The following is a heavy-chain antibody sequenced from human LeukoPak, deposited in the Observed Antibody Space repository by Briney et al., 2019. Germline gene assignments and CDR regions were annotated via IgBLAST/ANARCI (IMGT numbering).Heavy chain of an antibody. V-gene: IGHV2-5*02. J-gene: IGHJ3*02. CDR1: GCSLPTRGGG. Sequence: SGPSLVKPPQTLTLTCAFSGCSLPTRGGGVGWIRQPPGKALEWLSVIYWDDDKPYSPSLKSRLTITKDTSKKQVVLTVTNLDPVDTATYYCARLAYYDNSGSSRPFDIWGQGTRVTVSS. CDR3: ARLAYYDNSGSSRPFDI. D-gene: IGHD3-22*01. CDR2: IYWDDDK.